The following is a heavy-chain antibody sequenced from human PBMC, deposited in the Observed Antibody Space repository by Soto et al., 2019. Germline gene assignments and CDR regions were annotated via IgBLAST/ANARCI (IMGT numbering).Heavy chain of an antibody. CDR2: ISDDAADT. J-gene: IGHJ4*02. CDR1: GFTFRNSG. CDR3: AKSFSTYSLGKFDY. D-gene: IGHD5-18*01. V-gene: IGHV3-23*01. Sequence: GGSLRLSCAASGFTFRNSGMSWVRQAPGKGLQWVSSISDDAADTYYADSVKGRFTISRDNSKNTLSLQMSSLRVEDTAIYYCAKSFSTYSLGKFDYWGQGALVTVSS.